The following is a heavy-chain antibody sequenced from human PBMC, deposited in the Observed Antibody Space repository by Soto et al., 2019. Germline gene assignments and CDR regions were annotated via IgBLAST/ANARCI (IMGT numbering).Heavy chain of an antibody. Sequence: EVQLLESGGGLVQPGVSLRLSCAAAGFTFSNYAMSWVRQAPGKGLDWVSAISGGGGSTYYADSVEGRFTISRDNSKNTLFLQMNSLRAEDTAVYYCAKGSVVNGNYYFDYWGQGTLVTVSS. V-gene: IGHV3-23*01. J-gene: IGHJ4*02. CDR3: AKGSVVNGNYYFDY. CDR2: ISGGGGST. CDR1: GFTFSNYA. D-gene: IGHD3-22*01.